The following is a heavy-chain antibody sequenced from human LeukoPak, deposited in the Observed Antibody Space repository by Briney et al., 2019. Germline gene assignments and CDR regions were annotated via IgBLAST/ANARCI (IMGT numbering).Heavy chain of an antibody. J-gene: IGHJ3*02. V-gene: IGHV3-7*01. CDR1: GFTFSSYA. Sequence: GGSLRLSCAASGFTFSSYAMSWVRQAPGKGLEWVANIKQDGSEKYYVDSVRGRFTISRDNAKNSLYLQMNSLRAEDTAVYYCARPLYSSSSENAFDIWGQGTMVTVSS. D-gene: IGHD6-6*01. CDR3: ARPLYSSSSENAFDI. CDR2: IKQDGSEK.